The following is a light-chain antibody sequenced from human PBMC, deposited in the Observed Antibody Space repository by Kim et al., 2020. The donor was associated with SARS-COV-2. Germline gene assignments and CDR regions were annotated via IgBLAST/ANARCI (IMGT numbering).Light chain of an antibody. CDR3: QKYNSAPWT. V-gene: IGKV1-27*01. J-gene: IGKJ1*01. CDR2: AAS. CDR1: QDIANS. Sequence: DIQMTQSPSSLSASVGDRVTITCRASQDIANSLAWYQQKPGKVPQVLIYAASTLQSGVPSRFSGSGSGTEFTLTIGSLQTEDFATYYCQKYNSAPWTFGPGTKVDIK.